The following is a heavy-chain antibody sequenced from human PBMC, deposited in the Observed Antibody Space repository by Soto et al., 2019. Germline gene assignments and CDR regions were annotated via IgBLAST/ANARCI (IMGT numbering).Heavy chain of an antibody. J-gene: IGHJ5*01. Sequence: GGSLRLSCAASGFTFSNYGMNWVRQAPGKGPEWVSGISSNGDTANYADSVNGRFTISRDNSKNALYMQMNGLRPEDTAVYYCAKDLSRWPHYAFDSWGQGTLVTVYS. D-gene: IGHD4-17*01. CDR2: ISSNGDTA. CDR3: AKDLSRWPHYAFDS. V-gene: IGHV3-23*01. CDR1: GFTFSNYG.